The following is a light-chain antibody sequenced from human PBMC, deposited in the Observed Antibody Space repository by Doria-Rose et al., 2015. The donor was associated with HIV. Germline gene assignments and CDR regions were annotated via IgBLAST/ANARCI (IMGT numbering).Light chain of an antibody. Sequence: VGCFGYVSWYQQHQGKAPKLMIYDVSNRPSGVSNRFSGSKSGDTASLIISGLQAEDEADYYCNSYTASSTHNYVFGTGTKVTVL. J-gene: IGLJ1*01. CDR1: VGCFGY. V-gene: IGLV2-14*03. CDR3: NSYTASSTHNYV. CDR2: DVS.